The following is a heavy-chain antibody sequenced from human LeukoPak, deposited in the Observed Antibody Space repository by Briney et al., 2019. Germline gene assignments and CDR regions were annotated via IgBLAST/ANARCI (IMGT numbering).Heavy chain of an antibody. V-gene: IGHV3-30*02. CDR3: AKDPSDIVVVPAATPRFSYAFDI. J-gene: IGHJ3*02. CDR1: GFTFSTYG. D-gene: IGHD2-2*01. Sequence: GGSLRLSCAASGFTFSTYGMHWVRQAPGKGLEWVAVIWYGGSNTYYADSVKGRFTISRDNSKNTLYLQMNSLRAEDTAVYYCAKDPSDIVVVPAATPRFSYAFDIWGQGTMVTVSS. CDR2: IWYGGSNT.